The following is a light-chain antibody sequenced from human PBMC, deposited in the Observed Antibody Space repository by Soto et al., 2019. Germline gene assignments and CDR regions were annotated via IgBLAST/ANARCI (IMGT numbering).Light chain of an antibody. J-gene: IGLJ1*01. CDR2: DVS. CDR3: CSYAGSYTLYV. V-gene: IGLV2-11*01. CDR1: SSDVGGYNY. Sequence: QSALTQPRSVSGSPGQSVTISCAGTSSDVGGYNYVSWYQQHPGKAPKPMIYDVSKRPSGVPDRFSGSKSGNTASLTISGLQAEDEADYYCCSYAGSYTLYVFGTGTKV.